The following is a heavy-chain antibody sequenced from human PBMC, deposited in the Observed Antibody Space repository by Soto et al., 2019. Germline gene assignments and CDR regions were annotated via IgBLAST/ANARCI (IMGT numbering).Heavy chain of an antibody. CDR2: IWYDGSNK. CDR3: ARDSLLWFGEDGMDV. V-gene: IGHV3-33*01. D-gene: IGHD3-10*01. CDR1: GFTFSSYG. J-gene: IGHJ6*02. Sequence: LRLSCSASGFTFSSYGMHWVRQAPGKGLEWVAVIWYDGSNKYYADSVKGRFTISRDNSKNTLYLQMSSLRAEDTAVYYCARDSLLWFGEDGMDVWGQGTTVTVSS.